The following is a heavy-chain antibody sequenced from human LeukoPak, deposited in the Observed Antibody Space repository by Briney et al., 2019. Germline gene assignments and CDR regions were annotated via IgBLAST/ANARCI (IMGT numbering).Heavy chain of an antibody. V-gene: IGHV1-69*04. D-gene: IGHD3-22*01. CDR1: GGTFSSYA. J-gene: IGHJ4*02. Sequence: ASVKVSCKASGGTFSSYAISWVRQAPGQGLEWMGRIIPILGIANYAQKFQGRVTITADKSTSTAYMELSRLRSEDTAVYYCASRGYYYDSSGLPGDYWGQGTLVTVSS. CDR3: ASRGYYYDSSGLPGDY. CDR2: IIPILGIA.